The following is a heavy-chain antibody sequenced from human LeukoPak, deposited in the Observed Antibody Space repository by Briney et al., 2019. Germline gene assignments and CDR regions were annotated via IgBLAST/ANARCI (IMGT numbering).Heavy chain of an antibody. CDR3: AKDDSGYSSAWYYFDY. Sequence: GPSLTLSCATAGFTFTSYAMSWVRHAPGEGLELVSGISVSGGYTNYSDSVKGRLTISRDNSKNTLYLQMNSLRAEDTAVYYCAKDDSGYSSAWYYFDYWGQGTLVTVSS. D-gene: IGHD6-19*01. CDR1: GFTFTSYA. CDR2: ISVSGGYT. J-gene: IGHJ4*02. V-gene: IGHV3-23*01.